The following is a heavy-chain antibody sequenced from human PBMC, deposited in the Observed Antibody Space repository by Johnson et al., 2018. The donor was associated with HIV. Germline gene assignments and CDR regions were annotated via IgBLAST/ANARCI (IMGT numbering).Heavy chain of an antibody. CDR2: ISSSGSTI. CDR1: GITFSDYY. D-gene: IGHD5-12*01. V-gene: IGHV3-11*04. CDR3: AGTYDVLDGFDI. Sequence: QVQLLESGGALVKPGGSLRLSCAASGITFSDYYMSWIRQAPGKGLEWVSYISSSGSTIYYADSVKGRFTVSRDNAKNSLYLQMNSLRAEDTAVYYCAGTYDVLDGFDIWGQGTMVTVSS. J-gene: IGHJ3*02.